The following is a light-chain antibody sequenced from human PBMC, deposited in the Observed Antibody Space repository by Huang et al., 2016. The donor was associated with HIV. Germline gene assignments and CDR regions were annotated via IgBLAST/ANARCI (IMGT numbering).Light chain of an antibody. CDR2: WAS. Sequence: DIVMTQSPDSLVVSLGERATINCKSSQSVLYSSNNKTYLAWYQQTPGQPPKLLIYWASTRESGVPDRFSGSGSGTDFTLTISSLQAEDVAVYYCQQYYSTPPTFGQGTKLEIK. CDR1: QSVLYSSNNKTY. V-gene: IGKV4-1*01. J-gene: IGKJ2*01. CDR3: QQYYSTPPT.